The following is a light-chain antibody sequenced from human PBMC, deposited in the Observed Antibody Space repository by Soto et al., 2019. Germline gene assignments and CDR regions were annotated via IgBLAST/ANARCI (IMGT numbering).Light chain of an antibody. CDR3: QSYDSSLSAPDV. CDR1: SANIGAGYD. CDR2: GNT. J-gene: IGLJ1*01. V-gene: IGLV1-40*01. Sequence: QSVLTQPPSVSGAPGQRVTISRSGSSANIGAGYDVHWYQQLPGTAPKLLIYGNTNRPSGVPDRFSGSKSGASASLAITGLQTDDEADYYCQSYDSSLSAPDVFGTGTKLTVL.